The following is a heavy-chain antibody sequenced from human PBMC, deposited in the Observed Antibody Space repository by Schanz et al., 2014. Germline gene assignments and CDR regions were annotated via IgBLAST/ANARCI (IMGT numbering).Heavy chain of an antibody. Sequence: QVPLQESGPGLVKPSETLSLTCSVSGGDIGNYYWSWIRQPPGKGLEWIGYIHQSGGTNYNPSLKSRVTILVDPSKNQFPLRLPSLTAADTAVYYCAKFLYDDPSWGQGTLVTVSS. CDR2: IHQSGGT. CDR3: AKFLYDDPS. V-gene: IGHV4-59*08. J-gene: IGHJ5*02. CDR1: GGDIGNYY. D-gene: IGHD3-3*01.